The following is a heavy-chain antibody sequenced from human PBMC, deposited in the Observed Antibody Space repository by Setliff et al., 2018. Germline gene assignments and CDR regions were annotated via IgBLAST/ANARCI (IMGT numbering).Heavy chain of an antibody. D-gene: IGHD1-26*01. V-gene: IGHV4-61*09. CDR3: ARSPSSGAKWNPRPFYSDY. CDR2: ISPSGST. CDR1: GASITSGGFY. Sequence: SETLSLTCSVSGASITSGGFYWTWIRQPAGKGLEWIGHISPSGSTTYNPSVKSRVTISLDTSKNHFPLKLDSVTAADTALYYCARSPSSGAKWNPRPFYSDYWARGTLVTVSS. J-gene: IGHJ4*02.